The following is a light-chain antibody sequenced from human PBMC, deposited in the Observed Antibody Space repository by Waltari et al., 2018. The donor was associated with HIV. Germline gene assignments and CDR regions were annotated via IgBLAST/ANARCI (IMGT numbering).Light chain of an antibody. J-gene: IGKJ3*01. Sequence: DIVMTQSPDSLALSLGERATINCKSSHNVLFSSNNRNHLAWYQQKPGQPPRLLIYWASARESGVPDRFSGSGSGTDFTLTISRLEPEDFAVYYCQQYASTPPNTFGPGTKVDLK. V-gene: IGKV4-1*01. CDR3: QQYASTPPNT. CDR1: HNVLFSSNNRNH. CDR2: WAS.